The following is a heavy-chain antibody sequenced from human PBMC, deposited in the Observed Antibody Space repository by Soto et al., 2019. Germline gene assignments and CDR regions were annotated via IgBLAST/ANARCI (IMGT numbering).Heavy chain of an antibody. D-gene: IGHD6-13*01. V-gene: IGHV4-59*01. J-gene: IGHJ5*02. CDR3: ARDRSDSSSWYWLDP. CDR1: GGSISNYY. CDR2: IYYSGST. Sequence: QVQLQESGPGLVKPSETLSLTCTVSGGSISNYYWNWIRQTPGKGLEWIGHIYYSGSTKYNPSLNSRAPIXXDXSXXEFSLKLSSVTAADTAIYYCARDRSDSSSWYWLDPWGQGTLVTVSS.